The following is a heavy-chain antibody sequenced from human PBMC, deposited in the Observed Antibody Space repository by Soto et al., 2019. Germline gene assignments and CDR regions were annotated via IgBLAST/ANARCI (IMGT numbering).Heavy chain of an antibody. CDR3: PRDRGLEDIVLVAAGPQPGGFDL. D-gene: IGHD2-2*01. CDR1: GFTFSSYG. J-gene: IGHJ5*02. V-gene: IGHV3-33*01. CDR2: IWYDGSNK. Sequence: QVQLVESGGGVVQPGRSLRLSCAASGFTFSSYGMHWVRQAPGKGLEWVAVIWYDGSNKYYADSVKGRFTISRDNSKNTLYLHKNNFRAEDTAVYYCPRDRGLEDIVLVAAGPQPGGFDLWGQGTLVTVFS.